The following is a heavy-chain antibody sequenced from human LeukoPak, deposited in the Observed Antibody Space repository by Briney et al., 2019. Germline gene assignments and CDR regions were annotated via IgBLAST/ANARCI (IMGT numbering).Heavy chain of an antibody. J-gene: IGHJ6*02. Sequence: GGALRLSCAASGFTFSSYAMSWVRQAPGKGLEWVSAISGSGGSTYYADSVKGRFTISRDNSKNTLYLQMNSLRAEDTAVYYCAKDTTGTDPYYGMDVWGQGTTVTVSS. CDR3: AKDTTGTDPYYGMDV. V-gene: IGHV3-23*01. CDR1: GFTFSSYA. CDR2: ISGSGGST. D-gene: IGHD1-1*01.